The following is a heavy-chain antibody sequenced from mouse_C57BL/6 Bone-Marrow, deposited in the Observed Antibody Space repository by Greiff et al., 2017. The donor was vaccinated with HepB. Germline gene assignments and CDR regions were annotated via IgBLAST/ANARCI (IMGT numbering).Heavy chain of an antibody. V-gene: IGHV6-6*01. CDR3: TNYYGSSHAMDY. CDR1: GFTFSDAW. J-gene: IGHJ4*01. D-gene: IGHD1-1*01. Sequence: EVMLVESGGGLVQPGGSMKLSCAASGFTFSDAWMDWVRQSPEKGLEWVAEIRNKANNHATYYAESVKGRFTISRDDSKSSVYLQMNSLRAEDTGIYYCTNYYGSSHAMDYWGQGTSVTVSS. CDR2: IRNKANNHAT.